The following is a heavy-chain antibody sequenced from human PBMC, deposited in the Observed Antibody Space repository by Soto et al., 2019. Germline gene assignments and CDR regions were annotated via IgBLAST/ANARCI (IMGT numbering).Heavy chain of an antibody. J-gene: IGHJ6*02. V-gene: IGHV3-74*03. CDR3: ARDSYAPHV. CDR1: GGSFSGYYW. D-gene: IGHD4-17*01. Sequence: PSETLSLTCAVYGGSFSGYYWMHWVRQAPGKGLVWVSRINIDGSGTTYADSVKGRFTISRDNAKNTVFLEMKNLRAEDTAVYYCARDSYAPHVWGQGTTVTVSS. CDR2: INIDGSGT.